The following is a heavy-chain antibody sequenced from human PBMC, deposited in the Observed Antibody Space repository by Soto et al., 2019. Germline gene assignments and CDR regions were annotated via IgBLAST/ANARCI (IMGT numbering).Heavy chain of an antibody. J-gene: IGHJ6*04. CDR3: ARGWWEREGYVMDV. D-gene: IGHD1-26*01. CDR2: ISYSGST. Sequence: LSDTLALAGTVAGGSIRSYYCTWFRHPPGKTLQYIGYISYSGSTNYNPSLKSRVTISDDPSKNQFSLTLRSVTAADTAVYYSARGWWEREGYVMDVWGEGPTVTVSS. CDR1: GGSIRSYY. V-gene: IGHV4-59*08.